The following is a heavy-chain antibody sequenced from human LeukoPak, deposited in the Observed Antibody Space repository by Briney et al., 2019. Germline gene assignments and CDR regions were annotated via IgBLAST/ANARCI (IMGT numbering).Heavy chain of an antibody. CDR2: INHSGST. J-gene: IGHJ4*02. CDR1: GGSFSGYY. V-gene: IGHV4-34*01. CDR3: ARALGRDGYNGGKGNFDY. Sequence: SETLSLTCAVYGGSFSGYYWSWIRQPPGKGLEWIGEINHSGSTNYNPSLKSRVTISGDTSKNQFSLNLSSVTAADAAVYYCARALGRDGYNGGKGNFDYWGQGTLVTVSS. D-gene: IGHD5-24*01.